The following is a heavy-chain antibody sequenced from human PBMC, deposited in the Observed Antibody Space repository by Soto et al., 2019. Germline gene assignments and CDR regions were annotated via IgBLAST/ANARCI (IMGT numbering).Heavy chain of an antibody. CDR1: GFTFGSYA. D-gene: IGHD5-12*01. CDR2: LSFDGNIQ. J-gene: IGHJ4*02. V-gene: IGHV3-30*04. Sequence: QVQLVEAGGGVVQPGRSLRLSCAASGFTFGSYAVHWDRQAPGKGLEWVAVLSFDGNIQYYADSAKGRFTISRDNSKKTVYLQMNSLGVDDTALYYCARGSTRYSGYDYGVLDYWGQGTLVTVSS. CDR3: ARGSTRYSGYDYGVLDY.